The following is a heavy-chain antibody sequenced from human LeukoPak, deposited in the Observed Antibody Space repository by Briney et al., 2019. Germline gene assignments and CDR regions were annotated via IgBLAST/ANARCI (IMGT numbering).Heavy chain of an antibody. CDR3: ARLGYCSCGSCYFHYYYYYAMDV. CDR2: IYPGDSDN. CDR1: GYCFTSYW. J-gene: IGHJ6*02. V-gene: IGHV5-51*01. Sequence: GESLQISCKGSGYCFTSYWIGWVRQLPGKGLEWMGIIYPGDSDNKYSPSFQGQVTISADKSIITAYLQWSSLKASDTDMYYCARLGYCSCGSCYFHYYYYYAMDVWGQGTTVTVSS. D-gene: IGHD2-15*01.